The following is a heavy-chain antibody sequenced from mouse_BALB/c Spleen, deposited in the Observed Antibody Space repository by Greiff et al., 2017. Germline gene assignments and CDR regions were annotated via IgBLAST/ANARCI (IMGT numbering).Heavy chain of an antibody. D-gene: IGHD2-14*01. V-gene: IGHV2-5-1*01. J-gene: IGHJ4*01. CDR2: IWRGGST. Sequence: QVQLKESGPSLVQPSQSLSITCTVSGFSLTSYGVHWVRQSPGKGLEWLGVIWRGGSTDYNAAFMSRLSITKDNSKSQVFFKMNSLQADDTSIYYCAKKYEREFYYAMDYWGQGTSVTVSS. CDR3: AKKYEREFYYAMDY. CDR1: GFSLTSYG.